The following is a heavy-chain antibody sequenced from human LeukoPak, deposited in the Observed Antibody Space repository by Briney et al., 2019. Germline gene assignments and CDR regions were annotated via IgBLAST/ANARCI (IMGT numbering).Heavy chain of an antibody. Sequence: PGGSLRLSCAASGFTFSSYGMHWVRQAPGKGLEWVAFIRYDGSNKYYADSLKGRFTISRGNAQNSLYLQMNSLRAEDTAVYYCARWEADWGFDYWGQRTLVTVSS. CDR3: ARWEADWGFDY. D-gene: IGHD7-27*01. J-gene: IGHJ4*02. V-gene: IGHV3-30*02. CDR2: IRYDGSNK. CDR1: GFTFSSYG.